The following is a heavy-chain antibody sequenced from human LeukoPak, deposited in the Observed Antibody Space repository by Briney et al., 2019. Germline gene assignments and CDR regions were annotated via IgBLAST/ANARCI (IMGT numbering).Heavy chain of an antibody. V-gene: IGHV3-33*01. Sequence: QPGGSLRLSCAASGFTFSNYDMHWVRQAPGKGLEWVAIIKYDGSNKYYADSVKGRFTISRDNSKNTLYLQMNSLRAEDTAVYYRARDSNRGYYGEYFDYWGQGTLVTVSS. D-gene: IGHD3-22*01. CDR1: GFTFSNYD. CDR2: IKYDGSNK. J-gene: IGHJ4*02. CDR3: ARDSNRGYYGEYFDY.